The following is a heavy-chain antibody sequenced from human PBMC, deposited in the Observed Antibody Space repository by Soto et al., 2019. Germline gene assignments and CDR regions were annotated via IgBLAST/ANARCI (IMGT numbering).Heavy chain of an antibody. CDR3: ARYSSRNPFDY. CDR2: IYYSGST. Sequence: SETLSLTCTVSGGSISSYYWSWIRQPPGKGLEWIGYIYYSGSTNYNPSLKSRVTISVDTSKNQFSLKLSSVTAADTAVYYCARYSSRNPFDYWGQGTLVTVSS. J-gene: IGHJ4*02. V-gene: IGHV4-59*08. CDR1: GGSISSYY. D-gene: IGHD6-13*01.